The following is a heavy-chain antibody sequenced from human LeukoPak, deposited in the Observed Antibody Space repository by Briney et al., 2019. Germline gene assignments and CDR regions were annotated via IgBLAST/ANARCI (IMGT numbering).Heavy chain of an antibody. Sequence: EASVKVSCKASGFTFTSSAMQWVRQARGQRLEWIGWIVVGSGNTNYAQKFQERVTITRDMSTSTAYMELSSLRSEDTAVYYCAATVHYCSGGGCYNYYYGMDVWGQGTTVTVSS. CDR1: GFTFTSSA. CDR2: IVVGSGNT. CDR3: AATVHYCSGGGCYNYYYGMDV. D-gene: IGHD2-15*01. V-gene: IGHV1-58*02. J-gene: IGHJ6*02.